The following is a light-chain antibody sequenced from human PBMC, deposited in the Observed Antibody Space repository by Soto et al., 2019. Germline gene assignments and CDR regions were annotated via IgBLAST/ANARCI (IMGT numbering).Light chain of an antibody. CDR3: QQYGSSSWT. CDR2: GAS. CDR1: QSVSSSY. Sequence: EIVLTQSPGTLSLSPGERATLSCRASQSVSSSYLAWNQQKPGQAPRLLIYGASSRATGIPDRFSGSGSGTDFTLTINRLEPEDFAVYYCQQYGSSSWTFGQGTKVDIK. V-gene: IGKV3-20*01. J-gene: IGKJ1*01.